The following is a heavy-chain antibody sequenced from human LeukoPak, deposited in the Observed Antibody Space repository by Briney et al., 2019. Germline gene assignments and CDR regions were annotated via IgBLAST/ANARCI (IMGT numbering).Heavy chain of an antibody. CDR3: ARWDGVYYDSSGYYYQQTNAFDI. D-gene: IGHD3-22*01. CDR1: GGTFSSYV. J-gene: IGHJ3*02. CDR2: IIPMFGTT. Sequence: SVKVSCKASGGTFSSYVINWVRQAPGQGLEWMGGIIPMFGTTNYAQSFQGRVTITTDGPTNRAYLELTSLRSEDTAMYYCARWDGVYYDSSGYYYQQTNAFDIWGQGTMVAVSS. V-gene: IGHV1-69*05.